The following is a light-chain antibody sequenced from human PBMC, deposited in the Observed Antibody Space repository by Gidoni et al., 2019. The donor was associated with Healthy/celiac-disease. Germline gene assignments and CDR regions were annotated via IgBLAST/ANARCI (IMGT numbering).Light chain of an antibody. CDR1: QSVSSSY. V-gene: IGKV3-20*01. CDR2: GAS. Sequence: EIVLTQSPGTPSLSPGERATLSCRASQSVSSSYLAWYQQKPGQAPSLLIYGASSRATGIPDRFSGSGSGTDFTLTISRLEPEDFAVYYCQQYGSSSYTFGQGTKLEIK. CDR3: QQYGSSSYT. J-gene: IGKJ2*01.